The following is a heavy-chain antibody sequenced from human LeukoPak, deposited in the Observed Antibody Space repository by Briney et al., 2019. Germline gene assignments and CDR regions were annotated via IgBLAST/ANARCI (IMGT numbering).Heavy chain of an antibody. CDR3: AKDIRRLGELDDAFDI. CDR1: GFTFDDYA. Sequence: GRSLRLSCAASGFTFDDYAMHWVRQAPGKGLEWVSGISWNSGSIGYADSVKGRFTISRDNAKNSLYLQMNSLRAEDTALYYCAKDIRRLGELDDAFDIWGQGTMVTVSS. CDR2: ISWNSGSI. D-gene: IGHD3-16*01. J-gene: IGHJ3*02. V-gene: IGHV3-9*01.